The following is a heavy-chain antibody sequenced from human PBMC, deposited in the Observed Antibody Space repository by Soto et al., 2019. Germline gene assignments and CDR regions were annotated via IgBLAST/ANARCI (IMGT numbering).Heavy chain of an antibody. CDR3: ARVDLGDSSGSPDY. J-gene: IGHJ4*02. V-gene: IGHV4-34*01. Sequence: QVQLQQWGAGLLKPSETLSLTCAVYGGSFSGYYWSWIRQPPGKGREWIGEINHSGSTNYNPSLKSRVTISVDTSKNQFSLKLSSVTAADTAVYYCARVDLGDSSGSPDYWGQGTLVTVSS. CDR1: GGSFSGYY. CDR2: INHSGST. D-gene: IGHD3-22*01.